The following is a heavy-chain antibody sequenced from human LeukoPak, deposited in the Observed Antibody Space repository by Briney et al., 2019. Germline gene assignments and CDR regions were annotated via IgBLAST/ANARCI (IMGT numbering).Heavy chain of an antibody. CDR2: FSSSGNTQ. D-gene: IGHD3-22*01. V-gene: IGHV3-48*03. Sequence: QPGGSLRLSCAASGFTFSTYEMNWVRQAPGKGLEWVSYFSSSGNTQYYSDSVEGRFSISRDNVKNSLYLQMNSLRAEDTGIYYCAREAPFYDSSGYYYPDWLDLWGQGTLVTVSS. CDR1: GFTFSTYE. J-gene: IGHJ5*02. CDR3: AREAPFYDSSGYYYPDWLDL.